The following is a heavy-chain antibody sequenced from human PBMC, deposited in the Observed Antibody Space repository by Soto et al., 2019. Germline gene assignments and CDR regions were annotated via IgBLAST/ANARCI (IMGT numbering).Heavy chain of an antibody. Sequence: QVQLQESGPGLVKPSQTLSLTCTVSGGSISSGDDYWSWIRQPPGKGLGWIGYIYYSGRTYYNPSLKSRVTIAGDTSKNQVSLKLSSVTAADTAVYYCARTTGTTGLDYWGQGTLVTVSS. CDR1: GGSISSGDDY. CDR2: IYYSGRT. J-gene: IGHJ4*02. CDR3: ARTTGTTGLDY. D-gene: IGHD1-7*01. V-gene: IGHV4-30-4*01.